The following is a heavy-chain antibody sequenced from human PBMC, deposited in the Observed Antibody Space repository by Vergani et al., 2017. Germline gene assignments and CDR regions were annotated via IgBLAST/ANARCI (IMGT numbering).Heavy chain of an antibody. V-gene: IGHV1-2*02. D-gene: IGHD2-2*01. J-gene: IGHJ6*03. Sequence: QVQLVQSGAEVKKPGASVKVSCKASGYIFSGYYIHWVRQAPGQGLEWMAWINPNSGGTNYAQKFQGRVTMTRDTSISTAYMELSRLISDDTAVYYCAVGYCSSTSCSEAYYYYMDVWGKGTTVTVSS. CDR3: AVGYCSSTSCSEAYYYYMDV. CDR1: GYIFSGYY. CDR2: INPNSGGT.